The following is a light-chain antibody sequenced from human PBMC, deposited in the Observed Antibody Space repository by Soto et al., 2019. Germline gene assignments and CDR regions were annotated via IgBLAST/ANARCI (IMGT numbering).Light chain of an antibody. V-gene: IGLV1-44*01. CDR3: AAWDDSLNGYV. J-gene: IGLJ1*01. CDR1: SPNIGSNA. Sequence: QSVLTQPPSASGTPGQMVTISCSGSSPNIGSNAVNWYQQLPGTAPKLLIYNNNQRPSGVPDRFSGSRSGTSASLAISGLQSDDEADYYCAAWDDSLNGYVFGTGTKLTVL. CDR2: NNN.